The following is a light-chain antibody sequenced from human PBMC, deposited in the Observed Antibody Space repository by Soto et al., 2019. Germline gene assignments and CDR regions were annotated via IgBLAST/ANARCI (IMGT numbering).Light chain of an antibody. V-gene: IGLV1-44*01. CDR2: SNN. Sequence: QSVLTQPPSASGTPGQTVTISCSGSSSNIGANPVNWFQHLPGTAPKLLIYSNNQRPSGVPDRVSGSKSGTSVTLAISGLQSEDEADYYCAAWDARLDGVVFGGGTKLTVL. CDR1: SSNIGANP. J-gene: IGLJ3*02. CDR3: AAWDARLDGVV.